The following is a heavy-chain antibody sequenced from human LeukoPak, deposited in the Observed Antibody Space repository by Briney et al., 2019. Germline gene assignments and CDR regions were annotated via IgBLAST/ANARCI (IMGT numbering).Heavy chain of an antibody. D-gene: IGHD3-16*01. J-gene: IGHJ3*01. CDR1: GFTFSNYA. V-gene: IGHV3-23*01. Sequence: GGSLRLSCAASGFTFSNYAMRWVRQGQGTGLEWVSGISSRGGTTDYADFVKGRFTMSRDNSKNTLYLEMHSLRAEDTAIYYCAKDLKGLYDYVRGSYAVDLWGQGTTVTVSS. CDR3: AKDLKGLYDYVRGSYAVDL. CDR2: ISSRGGTT.